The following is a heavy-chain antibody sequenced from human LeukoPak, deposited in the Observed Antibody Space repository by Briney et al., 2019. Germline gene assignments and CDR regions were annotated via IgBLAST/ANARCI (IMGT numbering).Heavy chain of an antibody. CDR3: ARKRGYSYGSAFDI. D-gene: IGHD5-18*01. Sequence: SETLSLTCAVYGGSFSGYYWSWIRQPPGKGLEWIGEINHSGSTNYNPSLKSRVTISVDTSKNQFFLKLSSVTAADTAVYYCARKRGYSYGSAFDIWGQGTMVTVSS. CDR2: INHSGST. CDR1: GGSFSGYY. V-gene: IGHV4-34*01. J-gene: IGHJ3*02.